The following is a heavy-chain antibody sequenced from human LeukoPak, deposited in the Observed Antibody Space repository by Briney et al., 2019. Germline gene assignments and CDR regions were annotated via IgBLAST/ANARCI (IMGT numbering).Heavy chain of an antibody. D-gene: IGHD6-13*01. Sequence: KPSETLSLTCTVFGASFSSSTYYWGWIRQPPGKGLEWIGSIYYSGSTYYNPSLKSRVTMSVDTSKNQFSLKLSSVPAADTAVYYCARHAGGISATGTRPFDYWGQGTLVTVSS. CDR2: IYYSGST. CDR3: ARHAGGISATGTRPFDY. CDR1: GASFSSSTYY. J-gene: IGHJ4*02. V-gene: IGHV4-39*01.